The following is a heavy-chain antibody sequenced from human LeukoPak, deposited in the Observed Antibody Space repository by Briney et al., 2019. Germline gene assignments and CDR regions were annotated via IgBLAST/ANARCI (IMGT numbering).Heavy chain of an antibody. V-gene: IGHV4-34*01. CDR1: GGSFSGYY. Sequence: SETLSLTCAGYGGSFSGYYWSWIRQPSGKGLEWIREINHSGSTNYNPSLKSRVTISVDTSKNQFSLKLSSVTAADTAVYYCAGSSRLPEGGAWFDPWGQGTPVTVSS. D-gene: IGHD1-14*01. J-gene: IGHJ5*02. CDR3: AGSSRLPEGGAWFDP. CDR2: INHSGST.